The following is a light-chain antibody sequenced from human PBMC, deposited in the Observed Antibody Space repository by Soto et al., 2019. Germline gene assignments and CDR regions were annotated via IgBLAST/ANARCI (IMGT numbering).Light chain of an antibody. Sequence: DIQMTQSPSTLSASVGDGVTISCRASQYVRNWLAWYQQKPGKAPRLLISKASSLQDGVPSRFSGSGSGTQFTLNITSLQPDDVATYFCQQYNTFSRTFGQGTMVDIK. CDR2: KAS. J-gene: IGKJ1*01. V-gene: IGKV1-5*03. CDR3: QQYNTFSRT. CDR1: QYVRNW.